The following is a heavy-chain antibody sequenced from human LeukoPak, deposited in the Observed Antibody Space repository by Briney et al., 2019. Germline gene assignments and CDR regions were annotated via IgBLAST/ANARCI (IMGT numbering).Heavy chain of an antibody. V-gene: IGHV1-69*13. J-gene: IGHJ3*02. CDR2: IIHIFGTA. CDR3: ARADITIFGVVISLAFDI. Sequence: SVKVSCKASGGTFTSYAISWVRQAPGQGLEWMGGIIHIFGTANYAQKFQGRVTITADESTSTAYMELSSLRSEDTAVYYCARADITIFGVVISLAFDIWGQGTMVTVSS. D-gene: IGHD3-3*01. CDR1: GGTFTSYA.